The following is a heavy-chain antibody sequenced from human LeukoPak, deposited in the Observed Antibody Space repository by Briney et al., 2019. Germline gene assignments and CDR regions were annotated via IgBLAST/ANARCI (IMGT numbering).Heavy chain of an antibody. V-gene: IGHV4-39*01. CDR2: IYYSSTT. D-gene: IGHD6-6*01. CDR1: GGSISSSSYY. Sequence: PSETLSLTCTVSGGSISSSSYYWGWFRQPPGKGLEWIGSIYYSSTTYYNPSLKSRVTISVDTSKNQLSLKLTSVTAADTAVYYCARQYSSSSEAYFDYWGQGTLVTVSS. CDR3: ARQYSSSSEAYFDY. J-gene: IGHJ4*02.